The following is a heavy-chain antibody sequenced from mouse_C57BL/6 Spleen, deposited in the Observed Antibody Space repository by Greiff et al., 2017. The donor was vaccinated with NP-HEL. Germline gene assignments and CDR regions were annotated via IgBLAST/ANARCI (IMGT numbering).Heavy chain of an antibody. J-gene: IGHJ2*01. D-gene: IGHD2-1*01. CDR3: ARYGNYEDYFDY. V-gene: IGHV1-26*01. CDR1: GYTFTDYY. Sequence: EVQLQQSGPELVKPGASVKMSCKASGYTFTDYYMNWVKQSHGKSLEWIGDINPNNGGTSYNQKFKGKATLTVDKSSSTAYMELRSLTSEDSAVDYCARYGNYEDYFDYWGQGTTLTVSS. CDR2: INPNNGGT.